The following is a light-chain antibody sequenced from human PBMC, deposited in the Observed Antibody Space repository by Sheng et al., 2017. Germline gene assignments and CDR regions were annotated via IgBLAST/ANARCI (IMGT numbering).Light chain of an antibody. CDR3: QQYGTSPPT. V-gene: IGKV3-15*01. CDR2: GAS. CDR1: QSIDSN. J-gene: IGKJ1*01. Sequence: ETVMTQSPATLSVSPGESATLSCRASQSIDSNLAWYQHKPGQAPRLLIYGASTRATGVPARFSGSGSVTEFTLTINRPQPEDSGVYYCQQYGTSPPTFGQGTKVEI.